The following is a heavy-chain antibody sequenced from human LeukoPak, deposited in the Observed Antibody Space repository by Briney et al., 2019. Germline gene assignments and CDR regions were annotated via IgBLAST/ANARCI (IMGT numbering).Heavy chain of an antibody. V-gene: IGHV3-64*05. J-gene: IGHJ4*02. CDR1: GFTFSSYV. D-gene: IGHD3-3*01. CDR2: ISGDGAST. CDR3: VYLVQGVVK. Sequence: GGSLRLSCTASGFTFSSYVMHWVRQAPGKGLEYVSGISGDGASTYYADSVKGRFTISRDNSKNTLYVQMTSLRPEDTAVYYCVYLVQGVVKWGQGTLVTVSS.